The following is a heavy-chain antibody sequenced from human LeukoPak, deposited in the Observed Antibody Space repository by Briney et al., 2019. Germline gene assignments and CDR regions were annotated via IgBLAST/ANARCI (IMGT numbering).Heavy chain of an antibody. CDR2: MSPNSGNT. Sequence: ASVKVSCKASGYTFTSYDINWVRQATGQGLEWMGWMSPNSGNTGYAQKFQGRVTITRNTSISTAYMELSSLRSEDTAVYYCASSSSSIAAQGYYYYMDVWGKGTTVTVSS. D-gene: IGHD6-6*01. J-gene: IGHJ6*03. CDR1: GYTFTSYD. V-gene: IGHV1-8*03. CDR3: ASSSSSIAAQGYYYYMDV.